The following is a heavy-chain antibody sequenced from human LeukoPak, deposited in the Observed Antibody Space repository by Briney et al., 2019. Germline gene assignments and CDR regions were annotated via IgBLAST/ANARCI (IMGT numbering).Heavy chain of an antibody. CDR3: ARAPVPDYYGSGSYYKRGYYYYGMDV. CDR2: INHSGST. D-gene: IGHD3-10*01. J-gene: IGHJ6*04. V-gene: IGHV4-34*01. CDR1: GGSFSGYY. Sequence: SETLSLTCAVYGGSFSGYYWCWIRQPPGKGLEWIGEINHSGSTNYNPSPTSRVTISVDTSKNQFSLKLSSVTAADTAVYYCARAPVPDYYGSGSYYKRGYYYYGMDVWGKGTTVTVSS.